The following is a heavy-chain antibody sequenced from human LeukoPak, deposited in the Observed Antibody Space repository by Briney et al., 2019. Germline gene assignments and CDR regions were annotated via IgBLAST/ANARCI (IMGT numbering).Heavy chain of an antibody. CDR1: GFTFSTFA. Sequence: GGSLILSCAASGFTFSTFAMSWVRQAPGKGLEWVPIISASGGSTYYADSVKGRFTISRDNSKNTLYLQMNSLRAEDTAVYYCASRQYDILTGYDGALDIWGQGTVVTVSS. V-gene: IGHV3-23*01. J-gene: IGHJ3*02. CDR2: ISASGGST. D-gene: IGHD3-9*01. CDR3: ASRQYDILTGYDGALDI.